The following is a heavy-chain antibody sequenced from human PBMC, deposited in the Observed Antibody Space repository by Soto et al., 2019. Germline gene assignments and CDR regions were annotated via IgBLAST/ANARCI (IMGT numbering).Heavy chain of an antibody. CDR2: IYYSGRT. V-gene: IGHV4-59*01. CDR1: GGSISSYY. D-gene: IGHD6-19*01. J-gene: IGHJ6*03. Sequence: SETLSLTCTVSGGSISSYYWSWIRQPPGKGLEWIGYIYYSGRTNYNPSLKSRVNISVDTSKNQFSLKLSSVTAADTAVYYCARNRAVAFDYYYYMDVWGKGTTVTVSS. CDR3: ARNRAVAFDYYYYMDV.